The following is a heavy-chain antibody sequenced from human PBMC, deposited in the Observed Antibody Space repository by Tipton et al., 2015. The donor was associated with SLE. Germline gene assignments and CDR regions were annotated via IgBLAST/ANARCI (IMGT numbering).Heavy chain of an antibody. J-gene: IGHJ4*02. CDR2: IYYSGST. V-gene: IGHV4-59*11. CDR1: GASMKSHY. Sequence: TLSLTCTVSGASMKSHYWSWIRQSPEKGLEWIGYIYYSGSTNYNPSLKSRVTISVDTSKNQFSLNLRSVTAADTAVYYCARALHYDFWSSHYNGVGPRTSYFDYWGQGTQVTVSA. CDR3: ARALHYDFWSSHYNGVGPRTSYFDY. D-gene: IGHD3-3*01.